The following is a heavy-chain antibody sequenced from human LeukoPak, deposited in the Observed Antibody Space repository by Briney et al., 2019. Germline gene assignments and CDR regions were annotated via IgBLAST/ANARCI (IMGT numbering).Heavy chain of an antibody. CDR1: GFTFSTYG. Sequence: GGSLRLSCAASGFTFSTYGMHWVRQAPGKGLEGVAFIWNAGSNKYYADSVKGRFTISRDNSKNTLYLQMNSLRAEDTAVYYCARNSYYEYYFDYWGQGTLVTVSS. D-gene: IGHD5-12*01. CDR2: IWNAGSNK. CDR3: ARNSYYEYYFDY. J-gene: IGHJ4*02. V-gene: IGHV3-33*01.